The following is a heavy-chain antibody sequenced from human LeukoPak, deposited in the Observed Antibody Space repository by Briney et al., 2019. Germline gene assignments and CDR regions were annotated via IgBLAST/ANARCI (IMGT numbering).Heavy chain of an antibody. V-gene: IGHV3-30-3*01. Sequence: SGGSLRLSCTASGFTFSTYAMHWVRQAPGKGLEWVAVLSYDGSNEYYADSVKGRFTISRDNSKNTLYLQMNTLRTDDTAVYYCARDARNTWSYCFDYWGQGTLVTVSS. J-gene: IGHJ4*02. CDR2: LSYDGSNE. D-gene: IGHD3-10*01. CDR1: GFTFSTYA. CDR3: ARDARNTWSYCFDY.